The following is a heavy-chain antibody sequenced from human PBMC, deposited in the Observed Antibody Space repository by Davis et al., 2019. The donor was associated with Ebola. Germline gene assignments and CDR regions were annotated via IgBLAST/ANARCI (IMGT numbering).Heavy chain of an antibody. J-gene: IGHJ6*02. Sequence: GGSLRLSCAASGFTFSSYGMHWVRQAPGKGLEWVAVISYDGSKKYYVDSVKGRFTISRDNAKNSLYLQMNSLRAEDTAVYYCARVVTMVQGVIPYYYYGMDVWGQGTTVTVSS. CDR2: ISYDGSKK. D-gene: IGHD3-10*01. CDR1: GFTFSSYG. CDR3: ARVVTMVQGVIPYYYYGMDV. V-gene: IGHV3-33*05.